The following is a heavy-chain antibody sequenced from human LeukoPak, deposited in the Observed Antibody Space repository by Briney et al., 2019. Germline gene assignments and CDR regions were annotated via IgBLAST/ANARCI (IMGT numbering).Heavy chain of an antibody. J-gene: IGHJ4*02. D-gene: IGHD1-26*01. CDR1: GYSFTSYW. Sequence: GASLKISCKGSGYSFTSYWITWVRQMPGKRLEWMGKIDPNYSDSKYSPSFQGHVTISADKSISTAYLQWSSLKASDTAMYYCARQGGSYSSSFHHWGQGTQVTVSS. CDR2: IDPNYSDS. V-gene: IGHV5-10-1*01. CDR3: ARQGGSYSSSFHH.